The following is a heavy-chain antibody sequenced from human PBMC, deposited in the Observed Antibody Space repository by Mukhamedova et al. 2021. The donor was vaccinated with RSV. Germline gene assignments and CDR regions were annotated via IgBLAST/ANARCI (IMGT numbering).Heavy chain of an antibody. CDR2: ISYDGSNK. V-gene: IGHV3-30*04. D-gene: IGHD4-17*01. CDR3: ARERVGSHDYGDYGGGDAFDI. Sequence: QAPGKGLEWVAVISYDGSNKYYADSVKGRFTISRDNSKNTLYLQMNSLRAEDTAVYYCARERVGSHDYGDYGGGDAFDI. J-gene: IGHJ3*02.